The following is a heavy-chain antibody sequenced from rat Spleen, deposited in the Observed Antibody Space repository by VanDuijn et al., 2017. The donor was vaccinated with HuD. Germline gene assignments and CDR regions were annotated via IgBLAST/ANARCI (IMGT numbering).Heavy chain of an antibody. J-gene: IGHJ2*01. Sequence: QVQLKESGPGLVQPSQTLSLTCTVSGFSLTSNGVSWVRQPPGKGLEWIAAISSGGSTYYNSALKSRLSISKDIAKNQVFLKMNSLQSEDSTTYYCARERWTNKYKLIGDWGQGVMVTVSS. CDR1: GFSLTSNG. CDR2: ISSGGST. CDR3: ARERWTNKYKLIGD. V-gene: IGHV2S12*01. D-gene: IGHD1-5*01.